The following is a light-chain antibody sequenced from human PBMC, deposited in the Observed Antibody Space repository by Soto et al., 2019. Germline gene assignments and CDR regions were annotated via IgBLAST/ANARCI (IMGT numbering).Light chain of an antibody. CDR3: QQYHKWPLT. Sequence: EIVMTQFPATLSVPPGERAALSCRASQSVATNLAWYQQKPGQAPRLLMYGASTRATGMPATFSGSGSGTEFILTISSLQSEDFAVYYCQQYHKWPLTFGGGTKVEIK. V-gene: IGKV3-15*01. J-gene: IGKJ4*01. CDR1: QSVATN. CDR2: GAS.